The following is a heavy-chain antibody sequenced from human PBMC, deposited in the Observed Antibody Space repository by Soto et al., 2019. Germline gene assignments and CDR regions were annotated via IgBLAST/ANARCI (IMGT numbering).Heavy chain of an antibody. Sequence: GGSLRLSCAASGFTFSSYSMNWVRQAPGKGLEWVSSISSSSSYIYYAESVKGRFTISRDNAKNSLYLQMNSLRAEDTAVYYCAREVVAATSNFDYWGQGTLVTVS. D-gene: IGHD2-15*01. CDR2: ISSSSSYI. J-gene: IGHJ4*02. V-gene: IGHV3-21*01. CDR3: AREVVAATSNFDY. CDR1: GFTFSSYS.